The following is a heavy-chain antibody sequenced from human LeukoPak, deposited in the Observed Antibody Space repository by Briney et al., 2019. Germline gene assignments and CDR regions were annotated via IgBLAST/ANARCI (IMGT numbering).Heavy chain of an antibody. J-gene: IGHJ3*02. V-gene: IGHV4-34*01. Sequence: PSETLSLTCAVYGGSFSGYYWNWIRQPPRKGLEWVGEISHRVSTNSNPSLKSRVTMSVDTSKNQFSLKLRSVNAADTAVYYCASISGSYNGFAIWGQGTMVTVSS. CDR3: ASISGSYNGFAI. CDR1: GGSFSGYY. D-gene: IGHD1-26*01. CDR2: ISHRVST.